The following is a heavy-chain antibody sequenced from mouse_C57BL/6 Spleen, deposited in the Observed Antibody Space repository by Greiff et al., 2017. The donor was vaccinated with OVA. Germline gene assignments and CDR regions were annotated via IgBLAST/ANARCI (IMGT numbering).Heavy chain of an antibody. V-gene: IGHV1-85*01. CDR1: GYTFTSYD. CDR2: IYPRDGST. Sequence: QVQLKESGPELVKPGASVKLSCKASGYTFTSYDINWVKQRPGQGLEWIGWIYPRDGSTKYNEKFKGKATLTVDTSSSTAYLELHSLTSEDSAVYFCARGGTWVDDWGQGTTLTVSS. D-gene: IGHD4-1*01. CDR3: ARGGTWVDD. J-gene: IGHJ2*01.